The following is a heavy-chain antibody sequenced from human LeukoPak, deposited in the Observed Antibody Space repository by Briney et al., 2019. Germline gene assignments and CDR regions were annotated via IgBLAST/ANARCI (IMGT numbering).Heavy chain of an antibody. CDR1: GFTFSNYS. CDR3: ARERVIAAAGDGFDS. CDR2: ISSSSTTI. D-gene: IGHD2-21*01. V-gene: IGHV3-48*02. Sequence: GGSLRLSCAASGFTFSNYSMNWVRQAPGKGLEWVSYISSSSTTIFYADSVKGRFTISRDNAKNSLFLQMNGLRDEDTALYYCARERVIAAAGDGFDSWGQGTLVTVSS. J-gene: IGHJ4*02.